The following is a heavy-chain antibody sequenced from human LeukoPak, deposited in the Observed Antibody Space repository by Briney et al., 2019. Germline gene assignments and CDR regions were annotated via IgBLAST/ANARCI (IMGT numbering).Heavy chain of an antibody. CDR3: TTDPGRWSGSYYFDS. J-gene: IGHJ4*02. D-gene: IGHD3-3*01. V-gene: IGHV3-15*01. CDR1: GFTFSNAW. CDR2: IKSKTDGGTT. Sequence: SGGSLRLSCAASGFTFSNAWMSWVRQAPGKGLEWVGRIKSKTDGGTTDYAAPVKGRFTISRDDSIHTLYLQMNSLKTEDTAVYYCTTDPGRWSGSYYFDSWGQGTLVTVSS.